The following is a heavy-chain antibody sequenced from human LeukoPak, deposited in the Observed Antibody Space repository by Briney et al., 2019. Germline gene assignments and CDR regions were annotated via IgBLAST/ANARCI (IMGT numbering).Heavy chain of an antibody. V-gene: IGHV1-2*02. D-gene: IGHD6-13*01. CDR3: ARLAAELNFDY. Sequence: GASVKVSCKASGGTFSSYAISWVRQAPGQGLEWMGWINPNSGGTNYAQKFQGRVTMTRDTSISTAYMELSRLRSDDTAVYYCARLAAELNFDYWGQGTLVTVSS. CDR1: GGTFSSYA. J-gene: IGHJ4*02. CDR2: INPNSGGT.